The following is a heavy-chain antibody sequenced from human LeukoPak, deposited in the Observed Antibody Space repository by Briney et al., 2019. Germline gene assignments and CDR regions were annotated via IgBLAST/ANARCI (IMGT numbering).Heavy chain of an antibody. CDR3: ARGADSSGYYSIFYFDY. Sequence: SETLSLTCTVSGGTFSRHYWSWIRQPPGKGLEWIAYIYYSGSTNYNPSLKSRVTISVDTSKNQFSLKLSSVTAADTAVYYCARGADSSGYYSIFYFDYWGQGTLVTVSS. D-gene: IGHD3-22*01. CDR1: GGTFSRHY. V-gene: IGHV4-59*11. J-gene: IGHJ4*02. CDR2: IYYSGST.